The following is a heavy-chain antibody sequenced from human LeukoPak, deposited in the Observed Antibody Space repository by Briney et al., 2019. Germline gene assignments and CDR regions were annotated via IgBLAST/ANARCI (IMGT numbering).Heavy chain of an antibody. D-gene: IGHD3-22*01. Sequence: GGSLRLSCAASGFTFSSYGMHWVRQAPGKGLEWVAFIRYDGSNKYYADSVKGRFTISRDNSKNTLYLQMNSLRAEDTAVYYCATDSSGYYYSRSFFLGRHSTHDYWGQGTLVTVSS. CDR2: IRYDGSNK. CDR3: ATDSSGYYYSRSFFLGRHSTHDY. V-gene: IGHV3-30*02. J-gene: IGHJ4*02. CDR1: GFTFSSYG.